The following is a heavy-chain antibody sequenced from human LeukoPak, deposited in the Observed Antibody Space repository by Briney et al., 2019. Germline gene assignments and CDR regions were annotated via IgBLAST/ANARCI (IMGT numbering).Heavy chain of an antibody. J-gene: IGHJ3*02. V-gene: IGHV3-48*01. D-gene: IGHD5-18*01. CDR2: ISSSSSTI. Sequence: GGTLRLSCAASGFPFSSHGMSWVRQAPGKGLEWVSYISSSSSTIYYADSVKGRFTISRDNAKNSLYLQMNSLRAEDTAVYYCAKDLGYSYGYGIDAFDIWGQGTMVTVSS. CDR1: GFPFSSHG. CDR3: AKDLGYSYGYGIDAFDI.